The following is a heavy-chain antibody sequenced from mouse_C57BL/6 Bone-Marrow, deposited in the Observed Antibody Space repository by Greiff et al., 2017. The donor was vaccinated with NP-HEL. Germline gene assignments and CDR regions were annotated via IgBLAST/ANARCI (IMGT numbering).Heavy chain of an antibody. CDR3: AREGSGYALYAMDY. J-gene: IGHJ4*01. D-gene: IGHD3-2*02. CDR1: GYTFTSYW. V-gene: IGHV1-64*01. CDR2: IHPNSGST. Sequence: QVQLQQPGAELVKPGASVKLSCKASGYTFTSYWMHWVKQRPGQGLEWIGMIHPNSGSTNYNEKFKSKATLTVDESSSTAYMQLSSLTSEDSAVYYGAREGSGYALYAMDYWGQGTSVTVSS.